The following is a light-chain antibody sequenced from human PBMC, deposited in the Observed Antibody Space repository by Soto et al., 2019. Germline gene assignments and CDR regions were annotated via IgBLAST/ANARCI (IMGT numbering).Light chain of an antibody. J-gene: IGKJ1*01. CDR1: QSISSW. CDR2: KAS. V-gene: IGKV1-5*03. CDR3: QQYNSYSRT. Sequence: DIQMTQSPSTLSASVGDRVTITCRASQSISSWLAWYQQKPGKAPKLLIYKASSLESGVPSRFSGSGSGTEFTLTISSLQPDDFPTYYGQQYNSYSRTFGQGTKVEIK.